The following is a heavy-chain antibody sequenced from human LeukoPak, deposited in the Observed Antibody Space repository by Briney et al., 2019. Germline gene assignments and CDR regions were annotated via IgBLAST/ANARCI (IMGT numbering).Heavy chain of an antibody. Sequence: PSETLSLTCTVSGGSISSRSYYWGWVRQPPGEGLGWIRGICYSGSTSYNPSLEGRITIYVDTSKNLFSLKLRFVTGADMAVYYCETSTRSSNLGFWGQGTLVSVSS. CDR3: ETSTRSSNLGF. J-gene: IGHJ4*02. D-gene: IGHD6-13*01. CDR2: ICYSGST. V-gene: IGHV4-39*01. CDR1: GGSISSRSYY.